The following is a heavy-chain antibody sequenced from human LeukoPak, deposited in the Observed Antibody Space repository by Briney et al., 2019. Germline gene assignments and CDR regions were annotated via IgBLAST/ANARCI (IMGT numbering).Heavy chain of an antibody. CDR3: ARRDYAAWFDP. J-gene: IGHJ5*02. V-gene: IGHV4-39*01. D-gene: IGHD4/OR15-4a*01. CDR2: VYYSGST. Sequence: PSETLSLTCNVSGDSITSGAFYWAWIRQSPGKGLEWIGNVYYSGSTQYNPSLRGRVSISMDKTKNQFSLNLNSVSVTDTAIYYCARRDYAAWFDPWGQATLVTVSS. CDR1: GDSITSGAFY.